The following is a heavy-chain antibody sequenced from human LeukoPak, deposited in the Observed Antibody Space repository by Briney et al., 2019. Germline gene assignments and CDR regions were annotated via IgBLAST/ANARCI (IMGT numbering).Heavy chain of an antibody. D-gene: IGHD5-24*01. CDR1: GFTFSSYW. Sequence: GGSLRLSCAASGFTFSSYWMSWVRQAPGKGLEWVANIKQDGSEKYYVDSMKGRLTISRDNAKNSLYLQMNSLRAEDTAVYYCAREVEGMAYYYYMDIWGKGDTVTVSS. V-gene: IGHV3-7*01. CDR3: AREVEGMAYYYYMDI. J-gene: IGHJ6*03. CDR2: IKQDGSEK.